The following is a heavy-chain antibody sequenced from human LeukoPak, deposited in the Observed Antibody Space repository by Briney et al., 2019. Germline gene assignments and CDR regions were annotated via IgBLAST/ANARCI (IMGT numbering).Heavy chain of an antibody. J-gene: IGHJ6*02. V-gene: IGHV4-4*02. CDR2: IYHSGST. CDR1: GGSISSSNW. D-gene: IGHD2-2*01. CDR3: ARQIVVVPAAYVNYYYYYGMDV. Sequence: SETLSLTCAVSGGSISSSNWWSWVRQPPGKGLEWIGEIYHSGSTNYNPSLKSRVTISVDKSKNQFSLKLSSVTAADTAMYFCARQIVVVPAAYVNYYYYYGMDVWGQGTTVTVSS.